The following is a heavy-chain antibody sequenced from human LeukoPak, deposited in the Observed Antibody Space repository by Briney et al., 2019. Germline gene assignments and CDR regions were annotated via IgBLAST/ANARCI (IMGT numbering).Heavy chain of an antibody. CDR2: ISGSGGST. J-gene: IGHJ4*02. CDR1: GFTFSSYA. V-gene: IGHV3-23*01. D-gene: IGHD2-15*01. Sequence: GGSLRLSCAASGFTFSSYAMSWVRQAPGKGLEWVSAISGSGGSTYYADSVKGRFTISRDNSKNTLYLQMNSLRAEDTAVYYCAKAAGYCSGGSCYPYYYDLDYWGQGTLATVSS. CDR3: AKAAGYCSGGSCYPYYYDLDY.